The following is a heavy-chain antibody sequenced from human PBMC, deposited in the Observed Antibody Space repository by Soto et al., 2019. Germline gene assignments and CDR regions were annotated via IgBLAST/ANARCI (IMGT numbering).Heavy chain of an antibody. CDR3: ARSTIFGVVTISAIDY. CDR1: GGSISSGGYS. CDR2: IYHSGST. Sequence: SETLSLTCAVSGGSISSGGYSWSWIRQPPEKGLEWIGYIYHSGSTYYNPSLKSRVTISVDSSKNQFSLKLSSVTAADTVVYYCARSTIFGVVTISAIDYWGQGTLVTVSS. V-gene: IGHV4-30-2*01. J-gene: IGHJ4*02. D-gene: IGHD3-3*01.